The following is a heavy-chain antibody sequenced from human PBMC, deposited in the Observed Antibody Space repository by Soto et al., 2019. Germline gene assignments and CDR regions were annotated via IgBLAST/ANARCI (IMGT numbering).Heavy chain of an antibody. CDR3: ARGTYSSGWMNDY. V-gene: IGHV3-72*01. D-gene: IGHD6-19*01. CDR2: SRNKANSYTT. CDR1: GLTFSDHY. Sequence: EVQLVQSGGGLVQPGGSLRLSCAASGLTFSDHYMDWVRQAPGKGLEWVGRSRNKANSYTTEYAASVKGRFTISRDDSKNSLFLQMDSLKTEDTAVYYCARGTYSSGWMNDYWGQGTLVTVSS. J-gene: IGHJ4*02.